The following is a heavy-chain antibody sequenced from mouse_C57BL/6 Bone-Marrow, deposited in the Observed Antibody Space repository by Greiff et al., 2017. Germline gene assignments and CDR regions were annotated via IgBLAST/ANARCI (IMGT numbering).Heavy chain of an antibody. D-gene: IGHD1-1*01. CDR1: GYTFTSYW. V-gene: IGHV1-64*01. Sequence: QVQLQQPGAELVKPGASVKLSCEASGYTFTSYWMHWVKQRPGQGLEWIGMIHPNSGSTNYNEKFKSKATLTVDKSSSTAYMQLSSLTSEYSAVYYCARPGSTDWYFDVWGTGTTVTVSS. CDR2: IHPNSGST. CDR3: ARPGSTDWYFDV. J-gene: IGHJ1*03.